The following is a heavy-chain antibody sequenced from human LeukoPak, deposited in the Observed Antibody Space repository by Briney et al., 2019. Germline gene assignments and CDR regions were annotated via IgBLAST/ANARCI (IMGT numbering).Heavy chain of an antibody. V-gene: IGHV4-59*01. J-gene: IGHJ3*02. CDR2: ISYSGST. CDR3: ARGQGEYCSGGSCYSDTFDI. CDR1: GGSISSYY. Sequence: SETLSLTCTVSGGSISSYYWSWIRQPPGKGLEWIGYISYSGSTNYNPSLKSRVTMSVDTSKNQFSLKLSSVTAADTAVYYCARGQGEYCSGGSCYSDTFDIWGQGKMVTVSS. D-gene: IGHD2-15*01.